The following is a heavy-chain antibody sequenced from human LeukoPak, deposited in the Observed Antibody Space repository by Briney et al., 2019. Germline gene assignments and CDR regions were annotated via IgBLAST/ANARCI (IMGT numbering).Heavy chain of an antibody. CDR3: ARGQGLVHLSVDAIDF. J-gene: IGHJ3*01. CDR1: DYSISSGYY. Sequence: SETLSLTCAVSDYSISSGYYWAWIRQPPGKGLEWIGNIYHSGNTFYTPSLKSRATISVDTSKNQFSLRLTSVTAADAAVYFCARGQGLVHLSVDAIDFWGPGTMVTVSS. V-gene: IGHV4-38-2*01. D-gene: IGHD6-19*01. CDR2: IYHSGNT.